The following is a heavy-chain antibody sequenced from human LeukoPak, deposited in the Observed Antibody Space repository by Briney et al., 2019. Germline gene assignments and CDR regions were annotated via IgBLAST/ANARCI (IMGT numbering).Heavy chain of an antibody. CDR1: GFTFSNAW. Sequence: NSGGSLRLSCAASGFTFSNAWMSWVRQAPGKGLEWVGRIKSKTDGGTTDYAAPVKGRFTISRDDSKNTLYLQMNSLKTEDTAVHYCTTELSVQIFGVDLYYFDYWGQGTLVTVSS. D-gene: IGHD3-3*01. CDR3: TTELSVQIFGVDLYYFDY. J-gene: IGHJ4*02. CDR2: IKSKTDGGTT. V-gene: IGHV3-15*01.